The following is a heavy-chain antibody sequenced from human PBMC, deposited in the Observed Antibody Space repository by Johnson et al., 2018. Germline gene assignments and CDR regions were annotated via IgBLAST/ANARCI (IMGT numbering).Heavy chain of an antibody. D-gene: IGHD2-2*01. CDR2: MNPNSGNT. CDR3: ERGWGGYCSSTSCRSWDYYGMDV. J-gene: IGHJ6*02. V-gene: IGHV1-8*01. CDR1: GYTFTSYD. Sequence: QVQLVQSGAEVKKXGASVKVSCKASGYTFTSYDINWVRQATGQGLEWMGWMNPNSGNTGYEQKFQGRVPMTRNTANSTAYMELSSLRSEDTAVYYWERGWGGYCSSTSCRSWDYYGMDVWGQGTTVTVSS.